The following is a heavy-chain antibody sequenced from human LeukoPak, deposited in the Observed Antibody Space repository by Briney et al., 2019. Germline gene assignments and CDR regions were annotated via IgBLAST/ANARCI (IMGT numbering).Heavy chain of an antibody. CDR2: IYYSGST. CDR3: ARGRDYVAAVYYYGMDA. V-gene: IGHV4-30-4*01. D-gene: IGHD4-17*01. J-gene: IGHJ6*02. CDR1: GGSISSGDYY. Sequence: SETLSLTCTVSGGSISSGDYYWSWIRQPPGKGLEWIGYIYYSGSTYYNPSLKSRVTISVDTSKNQFSLKLSSVTAADTAVYYCARGRDYVAAVYYYGMDAWGQGTTVTVSS.